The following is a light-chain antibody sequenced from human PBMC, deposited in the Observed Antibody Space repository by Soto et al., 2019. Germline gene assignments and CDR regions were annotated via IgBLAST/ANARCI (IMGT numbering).Light chain of an antibody. V-gene: IGLV2-23*03. CDR1: SSDVGSYNL. Sequence: QSVLTQPASVSGSPGQSITISCTGTSSDVGSYNLVSWYQQHPGKAPKLMIYGGSKRASGVSNRFSGSKSGITASLTISGLQAEDEADYYCCSYAGSSTFVVVGGGTQLTVL. CDR3: CSYAGSSTFVV. J-gene: IGLJ2*01. CDR2: GGS.